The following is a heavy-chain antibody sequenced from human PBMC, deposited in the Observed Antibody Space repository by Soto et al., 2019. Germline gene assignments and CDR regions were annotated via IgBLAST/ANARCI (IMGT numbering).Heavy chain of an antibody. CDR2: IWYDGSNK. D-gene: IGHD3-16*01. CDR3: ARGDVYDYVWGSTLWY. V-gene: IGHV3-33*01. J-gene: IGHJ4*02. Sequence: QVQLVESGGGVVQPGRSLRLSCAASGFTFSSYGMHWVRQAPGKGLEWVAVIWYDGSNKYYADSVKGRFTISRDNSKNTLYLQMNSLRAEDTAVSYCARGDVYDYVWGSTLWYWGQGTLVTVSS. CDR1: GFTFSSYG.